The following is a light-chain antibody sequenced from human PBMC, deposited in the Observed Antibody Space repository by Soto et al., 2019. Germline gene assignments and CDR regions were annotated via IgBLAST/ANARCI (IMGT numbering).Light chain of an antibody. J-gene: IGKJ4*01. CDR1: QNINNW. CDR3: QQFISYPLT. Sequence: DIQRTQAPSTLSAYAGDRVTITCRASQNINNWLAWYQQKPGKAPKLLIYDASSLESVVPSRFNGSGSGTEFNLTISSLQTDDFATYYCQQFISYPLTFGGGTNVEIK. CDR2: DAS. V-gene: IGKV1-5*01.